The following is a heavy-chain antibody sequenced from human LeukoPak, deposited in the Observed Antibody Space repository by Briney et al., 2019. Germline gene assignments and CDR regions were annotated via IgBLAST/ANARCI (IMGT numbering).Heavy chain of an antibody. CDR1: GYTFTSYD. D-gene: IGHD3-9*01. CDR2: MNPNSGNT. Sequence: GASVKVSCKASGYTFTSYDINWVRQATGQGLEWMGWMNPNSGNTGYAQKFQGRVTMTRNTSISTAYMELSSLRSEDTAVYYCARGGPTYYDILTGYSDDYWGQGTLVTVSS. V-gene: IGHV1-8*01. J-gene: IGHJ4*02. CDR3: ARGGPTYYDILTGYSDDY.